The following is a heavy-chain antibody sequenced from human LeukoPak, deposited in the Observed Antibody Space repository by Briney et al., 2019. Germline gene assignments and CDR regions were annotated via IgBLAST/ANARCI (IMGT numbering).Heavy chain of an antibody. J-gene: IGHJ4*02. CDR3: ARGRGSHVDY. CDR2: TRNKANSYTT. Sequence: GGSLRLSCAASGFTFSDHYMDWVRQAPGKGLEWVGRTRNKANSYTTEYAASVKGRFTISRDDSKNSLYLQMNSLKTEDTAVYYCARGRGSHVDYWGQGTLVTVSS. V-gene: IGHV3-72*01. D-gene: IGHD1-26*01. CDR1: GFTFSDHY.